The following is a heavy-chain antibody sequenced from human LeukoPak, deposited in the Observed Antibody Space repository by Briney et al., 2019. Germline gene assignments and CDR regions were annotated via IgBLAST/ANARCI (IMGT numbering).Heavy chain of an antibody. V-gene: IGHV1-8*02. CDR2: MNPDSGNP. CDR1: GYTFSNYD. D-gene: IGHD3-10*01. J-gene: IGHJ4*02. Sequence: ASVTVSCKASGYTFSNYDIIWVRQATGQGLELMGWMNPDSGNPGYAQKFQGRVTVTSDTSISTVYMELSRLRSDDTAVYYCARVSLYGYIDYWGQGTLVTVSS. CDR3: ARVSLYGYIDY.